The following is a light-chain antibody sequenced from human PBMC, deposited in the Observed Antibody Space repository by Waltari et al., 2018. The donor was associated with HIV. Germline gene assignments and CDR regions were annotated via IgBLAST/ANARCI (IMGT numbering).Light chain of an antibody. CDR3: QAWDSSTAVV. CDR2: QDS. Sequence: SYELTQPPSVSVSPGQTASITCSGDKLGDKYACWYQQKPGQSPVLVIYQDSKRPSVIPERFSGSNSGNTATLTISGTQAMDEADDYCQAWDSSTAVVFGGGTKLTVL. CDR1: KLGDKY. J-gene: IGLJ2*01. V-gene: IGLV3-1*01.